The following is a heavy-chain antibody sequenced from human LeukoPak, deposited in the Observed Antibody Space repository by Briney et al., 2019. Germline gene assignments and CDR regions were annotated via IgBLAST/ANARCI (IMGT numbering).Heavy chain of an antibody. CDR2: IYYSGST. CDR1: GGSISSYY. CDR3: VRDRGSGWTSDAFDI. J-gene: IGHJ3*02. V-gene: IGHV4-59*01. D-gene: IGHD6-19*01. Sequence: SETLSLTCTVSGGSISSYYWSWIRQPPGKGLEWIGYIYYSGSTNYNPSLKSRVTISVDTSKNQFSLKLSSVTAADTAVYYCVRDRGSGWTSDAFDIWGQGTMVTVSS.